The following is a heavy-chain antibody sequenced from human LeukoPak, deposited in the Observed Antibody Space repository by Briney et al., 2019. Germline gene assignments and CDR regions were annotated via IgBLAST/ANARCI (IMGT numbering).Heavy chain of an antibody. J-gene: IGHJ6*03. CDR3: ARGIAARPVDYYYYYYMDV. Sequence: GASVKVSCEASGYTFTSYGISWVRQAPGQGLEWMGWISAYNGNTNYAQKLQGRVTMTTDTSTSTAYMELRSLRSDDTAVYYCARGIAARPVDYYYYYYMDVWGKGTTVTVSS. CDR2: ISAYNGNT. V-gene: IGHV1-18*01. CDR1: GYTFTSYG. D-gene: IGHD6-6*01.